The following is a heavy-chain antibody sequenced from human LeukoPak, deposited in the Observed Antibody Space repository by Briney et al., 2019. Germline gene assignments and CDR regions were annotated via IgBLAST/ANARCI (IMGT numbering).Heavy chain of an antibody. CDR2: IYYSGST. J-gene: IGHJ4*02. Sequence: PSETLSLTCTVSGGSIGVYYWSWIRQPPGKGLEWIGYIYYSGSTNYNPSLKGRVTISVDTSKNQFSLKLSSVTAADTAVYYCARDVRRFDYWGQGTLVTVSS. CDR1: GGSIGVYY. CDR3: ARDVRRFDY. V-gene: IGHV4-59*12.